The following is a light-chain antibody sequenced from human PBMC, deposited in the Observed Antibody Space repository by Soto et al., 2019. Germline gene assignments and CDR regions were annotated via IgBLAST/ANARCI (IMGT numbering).Light chain of an antibody. V-gene: IGKV3D-20*02. CDR3: QQRTDWPLT. CDR2: DAS. CDR1: QSVRNSL. Sequence: EIVLTQSPGTLSLSPGERATLSCRASQSVRNSLLAWYQQKPGQPPRLLIYDASARATATPERFSGSGSGTDFTLTISSLEPEDFAVYFCQQRTDWPLTFGGGTKVDIK. J-gene: IGKJ4*01.